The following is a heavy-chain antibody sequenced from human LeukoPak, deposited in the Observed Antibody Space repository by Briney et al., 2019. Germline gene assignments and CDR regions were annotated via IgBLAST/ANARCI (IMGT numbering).Heavy chain of an antibody. V-gene: IGHV4-38-2*02. D-gene: IGHD1/OR15-1a*01. CDR3: ARANIGTDYYYYYMDV. J-gene: IGHJ6*03. CDR1: GYSISSGYY. Sequence: SETLSLTCTVSGYSISSGYYWGWIRQPPGKGLEWIGSIYHSGSTYYNPSLKSRVTISVDTSKNQFSLKLSSVTAADTAVYYCARANIGTDYYYYYMDVWGKGTTVTVSS. CDR2: IYHSGST.